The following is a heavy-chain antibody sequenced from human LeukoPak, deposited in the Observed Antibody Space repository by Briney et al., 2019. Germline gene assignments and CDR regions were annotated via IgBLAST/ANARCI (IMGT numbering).Heavy chain of an antibody. CDR1: GGSISSSSYY. J-gene: IGHJ4*02. V-gene: IGHV4-39*01. CDR3: ATSGGIVAKLDY. D-gene: IGHD5-12*01. CDR2: IYYSGST. Sequence: PSETLSLTCTVSGGSISSSSYYWGWIRQPPGKGLEWIGSIYYSGSTYYNPSLKSRVTISVDTYKNQVSLKLSSVTAADTAVYYCATSGGIVAKLDYRGQGTLVTVSS.